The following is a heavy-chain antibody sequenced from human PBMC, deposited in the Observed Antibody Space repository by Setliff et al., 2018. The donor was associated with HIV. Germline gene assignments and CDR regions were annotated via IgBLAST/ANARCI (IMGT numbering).Heavy chain of an antibody. V-gene: IGHV4-4*08. CDR2: IYTTGST. CDR1: GDSISNYY. Sequence: SETLSLTCTVSGDSISNYYWSWVRQPPGKGLEWIGYIYTTGSTNYNPSLKSRVTMSIDTSQNQFSLKLNSITAADTAVYYCARKGAGYNTYYFDYWGQGALVTVSS. CDR3: ARKGAGYNTYYFDY. J-gene: IGHJ4*02. D-gene: IGHD3-9*01.